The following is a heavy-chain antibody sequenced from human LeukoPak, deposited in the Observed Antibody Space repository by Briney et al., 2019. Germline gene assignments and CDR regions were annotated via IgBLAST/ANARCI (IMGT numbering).Heavy chain of an antibody. D-gene: IGHD7-27*01. Sequence: SETLSLTCSVPLGSLISSTYYSGWIRQRPGKGLEWLGSIYYRGTTYYNPSLKSRVTISVDTSKTQLSLRLSSVTAADTAVYYCERLYLGIRPPDYWGQGTLVTVSS. CDR1: LGSLISSTYY. CDR2: IYYRGTT. J-gene: IGHJ4*02. CDR3: ERLYLGIRPPDY. V-gene: IGHV4-39*01.